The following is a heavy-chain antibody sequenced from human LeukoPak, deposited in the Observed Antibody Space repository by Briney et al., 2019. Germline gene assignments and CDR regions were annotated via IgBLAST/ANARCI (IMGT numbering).Heavy chain of an antibody. CDR1: GFTLSSYE. Sequence: GGSLRLSCTASGFTLSSYEMSWIRQAPGKGLEWVSSIDYSGGDTHYADSVKGRFTISRDNSKNTVYLQMNNLRVEDTAVYYCARGEVVAARFDFWGQGTLVTVSS. J-gene: IGHJ4*02. V-gene: IGHV3-23*01. D-gene: IGHD2-15*01. CDR2: IDYSGGDT. CDR3: ARGEVVAARFDF.